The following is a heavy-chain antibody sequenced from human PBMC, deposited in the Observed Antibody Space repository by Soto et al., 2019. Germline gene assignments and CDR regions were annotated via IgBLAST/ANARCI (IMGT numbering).Heavy chain of an antibody. J-gene: IGHJ6*03. D-gene: IGHD2-2*01. CDR2: IKSKTDGGTT. CDR1: GFTFSNAW. Sequence: EVQLVESGGGLVKPGGSLRLSCAASGFTFSNAWMSWVRQAPGKGLEWVGRIKSKTDGGTTDYAAPVKGRFTISRDDSKNTLYLQMNSLKTDDTAVYYCTTDRAQLLLYGDYYYYMDVWGKGTTVTVSS. V-gene: IGHV3-15*01. CDR3: TTDRAQLLLYGDYYYYMDV.